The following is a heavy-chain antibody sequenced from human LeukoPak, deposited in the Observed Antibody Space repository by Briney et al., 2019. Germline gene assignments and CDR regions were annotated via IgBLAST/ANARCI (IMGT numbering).Heavy chain of an antibody. Sequence: SETLSLTCTVSGGSISSYYWSWIRQPPGKGLEWIGYIYYSGSTNYNPSLKSRVTISVDTSKNQFSLKLSSVTAADTAVYYCARGLWGYGDYVGTNWFDPWGQGTLVTVSS. CDR2: IYYSGST. J-gene: IGHJ5*02. V-gene: IGHV4-59*01. D-gene: IGHD4-17*01. CDR3: ARGLWGYGDYVGTNWFDP. CDR1: GGSISSYY.